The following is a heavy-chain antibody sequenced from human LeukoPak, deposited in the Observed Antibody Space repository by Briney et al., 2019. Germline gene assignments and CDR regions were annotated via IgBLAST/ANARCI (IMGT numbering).Heavy chain of an antibody. D-gene: IGHD3-10*01. V-gene: IGHV1-46*01. CDR2: IKPSGGST. J-gene: IGHJ4*02. CDR3: AKRPIFGELLYYFDY. Sequence: ASVKVSCKASGYTFTNYNMHWVRQAPGQGLGWMGIIKPSGGSTSYAQKFQGRVTMTRDTSTSTVYMELSSLRSEDTAIYYCAKRPIFGELLYYFDYWGQGTLVTVSS. CDR1: GYTFTNYN.